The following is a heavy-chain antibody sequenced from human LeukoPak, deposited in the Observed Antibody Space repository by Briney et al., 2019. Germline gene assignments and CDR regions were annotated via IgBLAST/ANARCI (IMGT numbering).Heavy chain of an antibody. V-gene: IGHV3-30*03. CDR3: ARHQQWLSLSAFDY. CDR2: ISYDGSNK. J-gene: IGHJ4*02. CDR1: GFTFSNYG. Sequence: GRSLRLSCAASGFTFSNYGMHWVRQAPGKGLEWVAVISYDGSNKYYADSVKGRFTISRDNAKNSLYLQMNSLRAEDTAVYYCARHQQWLSLSAFDYWGQGTLVTVSS. D-gene: IGHD6-19*01.